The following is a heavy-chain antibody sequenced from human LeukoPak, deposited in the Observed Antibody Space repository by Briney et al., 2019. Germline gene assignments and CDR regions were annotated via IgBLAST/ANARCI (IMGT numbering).Heavy chain of an antibody. D-gene: IGHD2-2*03. CDR3: ARVDEYYYYGMDV. V-gene: IGHV1-69*06. CDR1: GGTFSSYA. J-gene: IGHJ6*04. Sequence: RASVKVSCKASGGTFSSYAISWVRQAPGQGLEWMGGIIPIFGTANYAQKFQGRVTITADKSTSTAYMELSSLRSEDTAVYYCARVDEYYYYGMDVWGKGTTVTVSS. CDR2: IIPIFGTA.